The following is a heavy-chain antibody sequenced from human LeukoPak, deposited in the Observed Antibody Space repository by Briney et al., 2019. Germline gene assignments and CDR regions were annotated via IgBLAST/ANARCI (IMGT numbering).Heavy chain of an antibody. Sequence: GGSLRLSCVASGFTLRVNYMTWIRQTPGRGLEWVSVIYSDGTTKYADSAKGRFTISRDNSKSMVYHQMDRLRAEDTAVYYCARCKGGWSDHFYGMDVWGQGTTVTVSS. CDR3: ARCKGGWSDHFYGMDV. D-gene: IGHD6-19*01. V-gene: IGHV3-53*01. CDR1: GFTLRVNY. CDR2: IYSDGTT. J-gene: IGHJ6*02.